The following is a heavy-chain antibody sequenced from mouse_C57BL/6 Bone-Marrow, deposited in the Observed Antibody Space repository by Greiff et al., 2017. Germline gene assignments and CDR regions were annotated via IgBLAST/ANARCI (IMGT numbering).Heavy chain of an antibody. J-gene: IGHJ3*01. CDR3: GRQSYYDYGGFAY. CDR2: ISNGGGST. D-gene: IGHD2-4*01. CDR1: GFTFSDYY. V-gene: IGHV5-12*01. Sequence: EVKLVESGGGLVQPGGSLKLSCAASGFTFSDYYMYWVRQTPEKRLEWVAYISNGGGSTYYPDTIKGRFIISRNNAKNTLYLQMSRLKYEATAMYYCGRQSYYDYGGFAYWGQGTLVTVSA.